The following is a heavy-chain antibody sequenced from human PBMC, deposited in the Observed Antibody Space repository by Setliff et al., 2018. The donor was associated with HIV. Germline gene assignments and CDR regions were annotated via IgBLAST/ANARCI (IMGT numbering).Heavy chain of an antibody. D-gene: IGHD1-1*01. CDR1: GGTFSSSA. CDR2: ISPVIGMT. J-gene: IGHJ4*02. CDR3: ATQTGAVGAPGYFDS. V-gene: IGHV1-69*10. Sequence: GASVKVSCKASGGTFSSSALSWVRQARGQGPEWLGGISPVIGMTDYAQNFQGRLTITADTSTSTAYMELSSLRSEDTAIYYCATQTGAVGAPGYFDSWGQGTLVTVSS.